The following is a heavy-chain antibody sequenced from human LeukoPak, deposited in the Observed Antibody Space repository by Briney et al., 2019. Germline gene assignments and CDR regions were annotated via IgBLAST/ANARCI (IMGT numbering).Heavy chain of an antibody. J-gene: IGHJ5*02. CDR3: ARDRLVGYSSSRDKDWFDP. D-gene: IGHD6-13*01. Sequence: SETLSLTCAVYGGSFSGYYWSWIRQPPGKGLEWIGEMNHSGSTNYNPSLKSRVTMSVDTSKNQFSLKLSSVTAADTAVYYCARDRLVGYSSSRDKDWFDPWGQGTLVTVSS. CDR1: GGSFSGYY. V-gene: IGHV4-34*01. CDR2: MNHSGST.